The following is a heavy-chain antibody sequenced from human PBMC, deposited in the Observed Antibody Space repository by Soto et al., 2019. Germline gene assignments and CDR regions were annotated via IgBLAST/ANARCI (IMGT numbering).Heavy chain of an antibody. Sequence: GGSLRLSCAASAFTFSSYDMHWVRQATGKGLEWVSAIGTAGDPYYPGSVKGRFTISRENAKNSLYLQMNSLRAGDTAVYYCARVSRYCTNGVCYGYYYGMDVWGQGTTVTVSS. D-gene: IGHD2-8*01. V-gene: IGHV3-13*05. J-gene: IGHJ6*02. CDR3: ARVSRYCTNGVCYGYYYGMDV. CDR1: AFTFSSYD. CDR2: IGTAGDP.